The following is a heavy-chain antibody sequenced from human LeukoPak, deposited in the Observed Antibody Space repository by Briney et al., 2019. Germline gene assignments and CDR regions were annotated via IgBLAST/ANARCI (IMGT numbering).Heavy chain of an antibody. D-gene: IGHD6-6*01. Sequence: LAGGSLRLSCTASGFSFSGHWMHWARHLPGKGLVWVSRISPTGSTTSYADSVKGRFTVSRDNAKNTLYLQVNNLRAEDTAVYYCARGPNSNWSGLDFWGQGTLLTVSS. CDR2: ISPTGSTT. J-gene: IGHJ4*02. CDR1: GFSFSGHW. V-gene: IGHV3-74*01. CDR3: ARGPNSNWSGLDF.